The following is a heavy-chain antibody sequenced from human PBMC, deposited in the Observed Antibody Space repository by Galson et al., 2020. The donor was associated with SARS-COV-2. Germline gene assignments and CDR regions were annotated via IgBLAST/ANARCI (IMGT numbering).Heavy chain of an antibody. CDR2: IYYSGST. Sequence: PSETLSLTCTVSGGSISSGGYYWSWIRQHPGKGLEWIGYIYYSGSTYYNPSLKSRVTILVDTSKNQFSLKLSSVTAADTAVYYCARDWAAAGIFRSRAGMDVWGQGTTVTVSS. D-gene: IGHD6-13*01. CDR1: GGSISSGGYY. V-gene: IGHV4-31*03. CDR3: ARDWAAAGIFRSRAGMDV. J-gene: IGHJ6*02.